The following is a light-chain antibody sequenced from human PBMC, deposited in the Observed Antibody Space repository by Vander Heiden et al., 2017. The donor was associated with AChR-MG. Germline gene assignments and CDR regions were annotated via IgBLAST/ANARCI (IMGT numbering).Light chain of an antibody. J-gene: IGLJ3*02. Sequence: QAVVTQESSLTVSPGGSVTLTCSSSTGAVTSGHYPHRLQQKPGQAPKTLIYNTNKKQSWTPARFSGSLLGDKAALTVSGAQPEDEADYYCLLSYGGARVFGGGTKLTVL. CDR1: TGAVTSGHY. V-gene: IGLV7-46*01. CDR2: NTN. CDR3: LLSYGGARV.